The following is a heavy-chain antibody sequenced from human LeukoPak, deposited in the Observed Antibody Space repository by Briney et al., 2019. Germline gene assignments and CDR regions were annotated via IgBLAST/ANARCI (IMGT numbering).Heavy chain of an antibody. Sequence: GGSLRLSCAASGFTFSDYYMSWIRQAPGKGLEWVSYISSSGSTIYYADSVKGRFTISRDNAKNSLYLQMNSLRAEDTAVYYCHYRGYSYGISFDYWGQGTLVTVSS. J-gene: IGHJ4*02. CDR3: HYRGYSYGISFDY. V-gene: IGHV3-11*01. CDR1: GFTFSDYY. CDR2: ISSSGSTI. D-gene: IGHD5-18*01.